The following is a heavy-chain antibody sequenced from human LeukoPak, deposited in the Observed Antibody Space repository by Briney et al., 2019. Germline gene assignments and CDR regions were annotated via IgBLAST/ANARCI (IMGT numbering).Heavy chain of an antibody. CDR1: GGSISSYY. CDR3: ARGGLRYFDWSQFDY. Sequence: SETLSLTCTLSGGSISSYYWSWIRQPPGKGLKWIGYIYYSGSTNHNPSLKSRVTKSVDTSKNQFSLKLSSVTAADTAVYYCARGGLRYFDWSQFDYWGQGTLVTVCS. J-gene: IGHJ4*02. D-gene: IGHD3-9*01. V-gene: IGHV4-59*01. CDR2: IYYSGST.